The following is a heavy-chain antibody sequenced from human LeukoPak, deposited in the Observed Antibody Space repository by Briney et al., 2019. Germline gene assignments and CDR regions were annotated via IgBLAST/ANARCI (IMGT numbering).Heavy chain of an antibody. CDR2: IYSGGST. Sequence: PGGSLRLSCAASGFTVSSNYMSWVRQAPGKGLERVSVIYSGGSTYYADSVKGRFTISRDNSKNTLYLQMNSLRAEDTAVYYCARDRVDYGSGSYVGYYYYMDVWGKGTTVTVSS. V-gene: IGHV3-66*02. J-gene: IGHJ6*03. D-gene: IGHD3-10*01. CDR1: GFTVSSNY. CDR3: ARDRVDYGSGSYVGYYYYMDV.